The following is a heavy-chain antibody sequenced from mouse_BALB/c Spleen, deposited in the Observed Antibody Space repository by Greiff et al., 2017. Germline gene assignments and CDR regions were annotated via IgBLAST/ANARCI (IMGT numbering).Heavy chain of an antibody. D-gene: IGHD1-1*01. CDR2: ISYSGST. V-gene: IGHV3-2*02. J-gene: IGHJ2*01. Sequence: EVKLMESGPGLVKPSQSLSLTCTVTGYSITSDYAWNWIRQFPGNKLEWMGYISYSGSTSYNPSLKSRISITRDTSKNQFFLQLNSVTTEDTATYYCARLEDYYGSFDYWGQGTTLTVSS. CDR1: GYSITSDYA. CDR3: ARLEDYYGSFDY.